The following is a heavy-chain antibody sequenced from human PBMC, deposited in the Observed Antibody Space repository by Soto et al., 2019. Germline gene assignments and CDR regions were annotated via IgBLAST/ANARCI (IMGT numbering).Heavy chain of an antibody. J-gene: IGHJ3*02. CDR3: ARVLGNDAFDI. V-gene: IGHV4-39*07. CDR2: IYHSGST. CDR1: GGSISSSSYY. D-gene: IGHD3-3*02. Sequence: SETLSLTCTVSGGSISSSSYYWGWIRQPPGKGLEWIGEIYHSGSTNYNPSLKSRVTISVDKSKNQFSLKLSSVTAADTAVYYCARVLGNDAFDIWGQGTMVTVSS.